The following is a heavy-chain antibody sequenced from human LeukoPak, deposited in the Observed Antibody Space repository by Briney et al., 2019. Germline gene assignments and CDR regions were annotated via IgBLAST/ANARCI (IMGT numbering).Heavy chain of an antibody. D-gene: IGHD6-13*01. J-gene: IGHJ4*02. CDR2: II. CDR3: AKGIAAAIDY. Sequence: IIGYADSVKGRFTISRDNAKNSLYLQMNSLRAEDTALYYCAKGIAAAIDYWGQGTLVTVSS. V-gene: IGHV3-9*01.